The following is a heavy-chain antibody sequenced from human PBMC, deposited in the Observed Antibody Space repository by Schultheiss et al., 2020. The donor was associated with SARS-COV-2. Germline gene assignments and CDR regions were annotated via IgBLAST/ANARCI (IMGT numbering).Heavy chain of an antibody. CDR2: IYYSGSA. CDR3: ARGDGWLELRGYYYYYYMDV. CDR1: GGSISSGGYY. J-gene: IGHJ6*03. D-gene: IGHD1-7*01. Sequence: SETLSLTCTVSGGSISSGGYYWSWIRQHPGKGLEWIGYIYYSGSANYNPSLKSRVTISVDTSKNQFSLKLSSVTAADTAVYYCARGDGWLELRGYYYYYYMDVWGKGTTVTVSS. V-gene: IGHV4-61*08.